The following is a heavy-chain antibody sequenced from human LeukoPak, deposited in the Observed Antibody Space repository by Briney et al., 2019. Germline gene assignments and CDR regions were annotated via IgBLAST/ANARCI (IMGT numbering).Heavy chain of an antibody. CDR3: AKDGAIAVAAD. J-gene: IGHJ4*02. CDR1: GFTFSSYA. D-gene: IGHD6-19*01. Sequence: QSGGSLRLSCAASGFTFSSYAMSWVRQAPGKGLEWVSAISGSGGSTYYADSVKSRFTISRDNSKNTLYLQMNSLRAEDTAVYYCAKDGAIAVAADWGQGTLVTVSS. CDR2: ISGSGGST. V-gene: IGHV3-23*01.